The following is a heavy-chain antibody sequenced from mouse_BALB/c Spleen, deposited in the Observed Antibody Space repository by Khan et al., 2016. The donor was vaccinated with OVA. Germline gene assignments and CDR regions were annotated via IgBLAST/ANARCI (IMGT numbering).Heavy chain of an antibody. V-gene: IGHV1-54*01. CDR1: GYAFTNYL. Sequence: QVQLKQSGAELVRPGTSVKVSCKASGYAFTNYLIEWVKQRPGQGLEWIGVINPGSGGTNYNEKFKGKATLTADKSSSTAYMQLSSLTSDDSAVYFCARVDYAMDYWGQGTSVTVSS. CDR3: ARVDYAMDY. CDR2: INPGSGGT. J-gene: IGHJ4*01.